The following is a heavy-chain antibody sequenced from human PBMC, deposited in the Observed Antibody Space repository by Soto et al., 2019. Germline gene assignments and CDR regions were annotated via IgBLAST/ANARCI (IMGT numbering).Heavy chain of an antibody. J-gene: IGHJ6*02. CDR2: SRDKINSYST. V-gene: IGHV3-72*01. CDR1: GFTLSDHY. Sequence: EVQVVESGGGLVQPGGSLRLSCVASGFTLSDHYMDWVRQAPGKGLEWVARSRDKINSYSTEYAASVKGRFTISRDESKDSLYLQLNSLNTDDTAVYYCARTPQNGNDFHVWGQGTTVTVSS. D-gene: IGHD3-3*01. CDR3: ARTPQNGNDFHV.